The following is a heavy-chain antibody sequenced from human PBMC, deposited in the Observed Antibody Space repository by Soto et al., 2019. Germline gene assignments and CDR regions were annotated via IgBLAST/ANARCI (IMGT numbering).Heavy chain of an antibody. CDR1: GYSFTTYW. CDR2: IYPGDSDT. J-gene: IGHJ6*02. CDR3: ARQAAAGKYYYAMDV. D-gene: IGHD6-13*01. Sequence: GESLKISCKGSGYSFTTYWIGWVRQMPGKGLEGMVIIYPGDSDTRYSPSFQGQVTISADKSINTTYLQWSSLKASDTAIYYCARQAAAGKYYYAMDVCGQGTTVTV. V-gene: IGHV5-51*01.